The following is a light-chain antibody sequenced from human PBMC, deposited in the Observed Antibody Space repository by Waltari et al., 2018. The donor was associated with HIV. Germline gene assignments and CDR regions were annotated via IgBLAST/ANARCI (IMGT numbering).Light chain of an antibody. Sequence: DIQLTQSPSFLSASVGDRVTVTCRASQGINSYLAWYQQKPGKAPELLIYGASTLQSGVPSRFSGSGSGTDFTLTISSLQPEDFAIYYCQQVNSRPWTFGQGTKV. CDR2: GAS. V-gene: IGKV1-9*01. CDR3: QQVNSRPWT. CDR1: QGINSY. J-gene: IGKJ1*01.